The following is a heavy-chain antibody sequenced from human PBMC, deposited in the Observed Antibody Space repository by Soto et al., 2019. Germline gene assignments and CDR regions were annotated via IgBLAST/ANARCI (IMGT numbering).Heavy chain of an antibody. V-gene: IGHV1-18*01. CDR2: ISAYNGNT. Sequence: ASVKVSCKASGYTFTSYGISWVRQAPGQGLEWMGWISAYNGNTNYAQKLQGRVTMTTDTSTSTAYMELRSLRSDDTAVYYCARDRITMIVVVTRPDAFEIWGQGTMVTVSS. D-gene: IGHD3-22*01. CDR1: GYTFTSYG. J-gene: IGHJ3*02. CDR3: ARDRITMIVVVTRPDAFEI.